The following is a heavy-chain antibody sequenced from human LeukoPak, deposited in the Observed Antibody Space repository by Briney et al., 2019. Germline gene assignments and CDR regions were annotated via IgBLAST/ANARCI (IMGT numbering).Heavy chain of an antibody. J-gene: IGHJ4*02. Sequence: ASETLSLTCAVYGGSFSGYYWSWIRQPPGKGLEWIGEINHSGSTNYNPSLKSRVTISVDTSKNQFSLKLSSVTAADTAVYYCARHVVVPAAQENGFDYWGQGTLVTVSS. CDR1: GGSFSGYY. CDR2: INHSGST. V-gene: IGHV4-34*01. D-gene: IGHD2-2*01. CDR3: ARHVVVPAAQENGFDY.